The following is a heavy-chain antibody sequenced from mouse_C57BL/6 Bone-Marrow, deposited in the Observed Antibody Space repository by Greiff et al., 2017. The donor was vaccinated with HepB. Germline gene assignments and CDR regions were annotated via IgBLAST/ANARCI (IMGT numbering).Heavy chain of an antibody. J-gene: IGHJ4*01. CDR1: GYSITSGYY. V-gene: IGHV3-6*01. Sequence: EVKLMESGPGLVKPSQSLSLTCSVTGYSITSGYYWTWIRQFPGNKLEWMGYISYDGSNNYNPSLKNRISITRDTSKNQFFLKLNPVTTEDTATYYCARGGSSSLYAMDYWGQGTSVTVSS. D-gene: IGHD1-1*01. CDR3: ARGGSSSLYAMDY. CDR2: ISYDGSN.